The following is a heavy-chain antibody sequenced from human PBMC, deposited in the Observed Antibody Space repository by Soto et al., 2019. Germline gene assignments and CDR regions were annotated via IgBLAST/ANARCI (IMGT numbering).Heavy chain of an antibody. CDR2: IYYSGST. V-gene: IGHV4-59*08. CDR3: ARHGDFWSGYYTYYYYYMDV. Sequence: SETLSLTCTVSGGSISSYYWSWIRQPPGKGLEWIGYIYYSGSTNYNPSLKSRVTISVDTSKNQFSLKLSSVTAADTAVYYCARHGDFWSGYYTYYYYYMDVWGKGTTVTVS. CDR1: GGSISSYY. J-gene: IGHJ6*03. D-gene: IGHD3-3*01.